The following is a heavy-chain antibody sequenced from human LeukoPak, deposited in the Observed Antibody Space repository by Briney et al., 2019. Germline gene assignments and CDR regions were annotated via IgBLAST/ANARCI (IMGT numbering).Heavy chain of an antibody. CDR2: VSSSGETT. D-gene: IGHD1-14*01. J-gene: IGHJ3*02. CDR3: WTDRYFAFDI. V-gene: IGHV3-48*02. Sequence: PGGSLRLACAASGFIFSSVNWVRQAPGKGLGWVSYVSSSGETTYYPDSVQDRITIFTDNAKNSLFLQINNLSDEDTACDYWWTDRYFAFDIWGQGTMVTVSS. CDR1: GFIFSSV.